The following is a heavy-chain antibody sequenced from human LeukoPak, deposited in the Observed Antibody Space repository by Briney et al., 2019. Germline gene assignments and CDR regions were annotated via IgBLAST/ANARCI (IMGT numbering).Heavy chain of an antibody. Sequence: SETLSLTCTVSGGSISSSSYYWGWIRQPPGKGLEWIGSIYYSGSTYYNPSLKSRVTISVDTSKNQFSLKLSSVTAADTAVYYCARVPYYYDSSGYPYFDYWGQGTLVTVSS. J-gene: IGHJ4*02. V-gene: IGHV4-39*07. D-gene: IGHD3-22*01. CDR2: IYYSGST. CDR1: GGSISSSSYY. CDR3: ARVPYYYDSSGYPYFDY.